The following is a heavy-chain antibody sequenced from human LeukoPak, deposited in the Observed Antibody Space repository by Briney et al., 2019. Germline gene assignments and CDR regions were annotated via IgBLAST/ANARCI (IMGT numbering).Heavy chain of an antibody. V-gene: IGHV3-74*01. J-gene: IGHJ5*02. CDR3: ATAGGDGSRMGFDP. Sequence: GGSLRLSCADSGFTFSRYWMHWVRQTPGKGLVWVSCISADGSVTRYADSVKGRFTISRDNTKSTLYLQMHSPRAEDTAVYYCATAGGDGSRMGFDPWGQGTLVTVSS. CDR1: GFTFSRYW. CDR2: ISADGSVT. D-gene: IGHD2-15*01.